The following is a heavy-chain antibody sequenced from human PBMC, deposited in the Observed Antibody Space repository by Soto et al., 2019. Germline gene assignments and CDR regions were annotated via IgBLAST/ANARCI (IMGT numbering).Heavy chain of an antibody. D-gene: IGHD2-2*01. V-gene: IGHV1-69*01. CDR1: GGTFSSYA. CDR3: ARSQGSSTSLEIYYYYYYGMDV. CDR2: IIPISGTA. Sequence: QVQLVQSGAEVKKPGSSVKVSCKASGGTFSSYAISWVRQAPGQGLEWMGGIIPISGTANYAQKFQGRVTIPADEYTSTAYMELSSMRSEDTAVYYCARSQGSSTSLEIYYYYYYGMDVWCQGTTVTVSS. J-gene: IGHJ6*02.